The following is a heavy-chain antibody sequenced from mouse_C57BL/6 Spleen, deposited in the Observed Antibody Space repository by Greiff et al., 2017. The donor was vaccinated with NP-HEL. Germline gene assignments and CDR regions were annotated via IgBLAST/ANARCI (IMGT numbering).Heavy chain of an antibody. V-gene: IGHV1-50*01. Sequence: VQLQQPGAELVKPGASVKLSCKASGYTFTSYWMQWVKQRPGQGLEWIGEIDPSDRYTNYNQKFKGKATLTVDTSSSTAYMQLSSLTSEDSAVYYCARKWAYYFDYWGQGTTLTVSS. CDR2: IDPSDRYT. CDR1: GYTFTSYW. D-gene: IGHD1-3*01. CDR3: ARKWAYYFDY. J-gene: IGHJ2*01.